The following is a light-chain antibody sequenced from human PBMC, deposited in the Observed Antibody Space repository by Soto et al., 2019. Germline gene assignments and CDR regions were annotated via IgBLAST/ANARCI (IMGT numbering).Light chain of an antibody. CDR2: GAS. J-gene: IGKJ2*01. CDR3: HQYNDWPLYT. CDR1: QSVSSD. V-gene: IGKV3-15*01. Sequence: EIVMTQSPATLSVSPGESATLSCRASQSVSSDLAWYQQKPGQAPRLLIYGASTRATGIPARFSGSGSGTEFTLTISSLQSEDFAVYYCHQYNDWPLYTFGQGTKLEIK.